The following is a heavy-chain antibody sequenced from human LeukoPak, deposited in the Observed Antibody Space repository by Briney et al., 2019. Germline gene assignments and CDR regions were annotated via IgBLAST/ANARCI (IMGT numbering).Heavy chain of an antibody. Sequence: GGSLRLSCAASGFTFSTYWMTWVRQAPGKGLEWVANIKPDGSAKHYVDSVKGRFTISRDNAKNSLFLQMNSLRADDTAVYFCARIGYSSSSFDYWGQGALVTVSS. CDR2: IKPDGSAK. CDR1: GFTFSTYW. CDR3: ARIGYSSSSFDY. D-gene: IGHD6-19*01. V-gene: IGHV3-7*01. J-gene: IGHJ4*02.